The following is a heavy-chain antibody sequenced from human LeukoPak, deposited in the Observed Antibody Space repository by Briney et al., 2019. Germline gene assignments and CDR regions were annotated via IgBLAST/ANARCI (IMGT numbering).Heavy chain of an antibody. CDR1: GGSISSSSYY. J-gene: IGHJ6*03. D-gene: IGHD4-17*01. CDR3: ARMTTQGYYMDV. Sequence: SETLSLTCTVSGGSISSSSYYWGWIRQPPGTGLEWIGSIYYSGSTYYNPSLKSRVTISVDTSKNQFSLKLSSVTAADTAVYYCARMTTQGYYMDVWGKGTTVTVSS. V-gene: IGHV4-39*07. CDR2: IYYSGST.